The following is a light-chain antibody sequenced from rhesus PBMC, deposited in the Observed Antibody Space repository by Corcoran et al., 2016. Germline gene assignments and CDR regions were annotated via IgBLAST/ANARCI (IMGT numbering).Light chain of an antibody. CDR2: EVS. Sequence: DIVMTQTPLSLPVTPGEPASISCRSSQSLLDSEDGNTYLDWYLQKPGQSPQLLIYEVSNRPSGVPDRCSGSGSDTDFTLKIRRVEAEDVGFYYCMQALEFPFTFGPGTKLDIK. V-gene: IGKV2-104*02. CDR1: QSLLDSEDGNTY. CDR3: MQALEFPFT. J-gene: IGKJ3*01.